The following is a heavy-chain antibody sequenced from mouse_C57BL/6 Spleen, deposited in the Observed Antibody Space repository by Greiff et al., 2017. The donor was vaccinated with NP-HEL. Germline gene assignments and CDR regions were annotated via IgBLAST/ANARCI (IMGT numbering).Heavy chain of an antibody. D-gene: IGHD2-12*01. Sequence: EVKLVESGPGMVKPSQSLSLSCTVSGYSITSCYDWHLIRHFPGNRLEWIGYISYSGSTNYNPSLKSRFSITHDTSKNHFFLKLKSVTSEDTASYYCARAFYCSCPFAYWGQGTLVTVS. CDR2: ISYSGST. CDR1: GYSITSCYD. CDR3: ARAFYCSCPFAY. V-gene: IGHV3-1*01. J-gene: IGHJ3*01.